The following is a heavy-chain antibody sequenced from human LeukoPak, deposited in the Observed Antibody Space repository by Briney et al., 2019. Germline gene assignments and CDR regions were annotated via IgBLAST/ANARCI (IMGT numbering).Heavy chain of an antibody. D-gene: IGHD6-6*01. CDR1: GFTFSSYG. CDR3: AREGQLPPYYYYYYYMDV. J-gene: IGHJ6*03. CDR2: IWYDGSNK. V-gene: IGHV3-33*01. Sequence: PGGSLRLSCAASGFTFSSYGMHWVRQAPGKGLEWVAVIWYDGSNKYYADSVKGRFTISRDNSKNTLYLQMNSLRAEDTAVYYCAREGQLPPYYYYYYYMDVWGKGTTVTVSS.